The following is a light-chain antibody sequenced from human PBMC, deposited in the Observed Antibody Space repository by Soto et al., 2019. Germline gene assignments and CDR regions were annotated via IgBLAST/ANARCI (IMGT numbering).Light chain of an antibody. Sequence: EIVLTQSPATLSLSPGERATLSCRASQSVGRFLAWYQQTPGQAPRLLIYDASNRATGIPARFSGGGSGTDFTLTISSLEPEDSAIYYCQQRVSWPPITFGQGTRVEIK. J-gene: IGKJ5*01. CDR2: DAS. CDR1: QSVGRF. CDR3: QQRVSWPPIT. V-gene: IGKV3-11*01.